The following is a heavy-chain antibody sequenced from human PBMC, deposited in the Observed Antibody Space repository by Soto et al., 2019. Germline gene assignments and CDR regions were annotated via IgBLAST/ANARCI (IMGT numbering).Heavy chain of an antibody. V-gene: IGHV1-69*13. CDR3: ARDEEAAGHYYYYGMDV. D-gene: IGHD6-13*01. Sequence: GASVKVSCKASGGTFSSYAISWVRQAPGQGLEWMGGIIPIFGTANYAQKFQGRVTITADESTSTAYMELSSLRSEDTAVYYCARDEEAAGHYYYYGMDVWGQGTTVTVSS. CDR2: IIPIFGTA. CDR1: GGTFSSYA. J-gene: IGHJ6*02.